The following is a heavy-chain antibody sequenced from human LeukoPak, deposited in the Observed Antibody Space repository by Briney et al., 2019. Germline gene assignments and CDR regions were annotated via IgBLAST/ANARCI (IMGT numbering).Heavy chain of an antibody. V-gene: IGHV3-23*01. Sequence: GGSLRLSCAASEFTFGRYGMSWVRQAPGKGLEWVSAISGSGGSTYYADSVKGRFTISRDNSKNTLYLQMNSLRAEDTAVYYCAKDRPYSYVYWGQGTLVTVSS. D-gene: IGHD5-18*01. J-gene: IGHJ4*02. CDR1: EFTFGRYG. CDR2: ISGSGGST. CDR3: AKDRPYSYVY.